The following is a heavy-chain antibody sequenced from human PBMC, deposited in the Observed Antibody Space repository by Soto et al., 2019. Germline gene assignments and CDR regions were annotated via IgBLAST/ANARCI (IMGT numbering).Heavy chain of an antibody. CDR3: ARVERGTATTVVDAFDI. CDR2: MSHSGGT. V-gene: IGHV4-34*01. CDR1: GGFVSSGSYY. D-gene: IGHD1-1*01. Sequence: QVQLQQWGAGPLKPSETLSLTCAVYGGFVSSGSYYWSWIRQPPGKGLEWIGEMSHSGGTHFNPSLKSRVTISVDTSKNRFSLKMSSVTAADTALYYCARVERGTATTVVDAFDIWGPGTMVTVSS. J-gene: IGHJ3*02.